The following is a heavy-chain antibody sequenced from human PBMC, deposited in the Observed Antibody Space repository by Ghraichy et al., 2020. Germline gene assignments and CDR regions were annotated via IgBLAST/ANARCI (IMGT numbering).Heavy chain of an antibody. V-gene: IGHV4-34*01. D-gene: IGHD5-18*01. J-gene: IGHJ5*02. CDR2: INHSGST. CDR1: GGSFSGYY. CDR3: ARVGDTAMVKVTFDP. Sequence: SETLSLTCAVYGGSFSGYYWSWIRQPPGKGLEWIGEINHSGSTNYNPSVKSRVTISVDTSKNQFSLKLSSVTAADTAVYYCARVGDTAMVKVTFDPWGQGTLVTVSS.